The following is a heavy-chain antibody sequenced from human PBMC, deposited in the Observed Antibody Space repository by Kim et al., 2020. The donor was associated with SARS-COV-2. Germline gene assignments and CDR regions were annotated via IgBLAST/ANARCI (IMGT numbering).Heavy chain of an antibody. Sequence: FTISRDNSKNTLYLQMNSLRAEDTAVYYCARDGNYYGSGSYYIGDAFDIWGQGTMVTVSS. V-gene: IGHV3-30*07. D-gene: IGHD3-10*01. J-gene: IGHJ3*02. CDR3: ARDGNYYGSGSYYIGDAFDI.